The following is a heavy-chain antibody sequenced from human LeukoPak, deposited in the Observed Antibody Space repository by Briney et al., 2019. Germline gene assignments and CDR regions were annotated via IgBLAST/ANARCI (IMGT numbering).Heavy chain of an antibody. J-gene: IGHJ1*01. CDR1: GYTFTSYY. CDR2: INPSGGST. Sequence: ASVKVSCKASGYTFTSYYMHWVRQAPGQGLEWMGIINPSGGSTSYAQKFQGRVTMTRDTSTSTVYMELSSLRSEDTAVYYCARAYEWEPETSAEYFQHWGQGTLVTVSS. D-gene: IGHD1-26*01. CDR3: ARAYEWEPETSAEYFQH. V-gene: IGHV1-46*01.